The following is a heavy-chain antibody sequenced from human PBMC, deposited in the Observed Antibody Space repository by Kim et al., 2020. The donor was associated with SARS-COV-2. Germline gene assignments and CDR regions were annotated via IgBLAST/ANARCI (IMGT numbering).Heavy chain of an antibody. J-gene: IGHJ4*02. CDR3: ARDTLSLGDLSD. D-gene: IGHD3-16*02. CDR1: GFTFSSYG. CDR2: ISYDGSNK. V-gene: IGHV3-33*05. Sequence: GGSLRLSCAASGFTFSSYGMHWVRQAPGKGLEWVAVISYDGSNKYYADSVKGRFTISRDNSKNTLYLQMISLRAEDTAVYYCARDTLSLGDLSDWGQGTL.